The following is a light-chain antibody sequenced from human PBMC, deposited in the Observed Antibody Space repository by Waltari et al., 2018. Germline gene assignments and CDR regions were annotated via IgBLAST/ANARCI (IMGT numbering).Light chain of an antibody. CDR1: QSVLHRSNMRNH. J-gene: IGKJ4*01. Sequence: DIVMTQSPDSLAVSLGERATINCKSSQSVLHRSNMRNHLAWYQHKRGQPPKLIIYWASTRESCVPDRVSGSGSATDFTLTINSLQPEDAAVYYCQQYYTSPALTFGGGTTVEIK. CDR2: WAS. V-gene: IGKV4-1*01. CDR3: QQYYTSPALT.